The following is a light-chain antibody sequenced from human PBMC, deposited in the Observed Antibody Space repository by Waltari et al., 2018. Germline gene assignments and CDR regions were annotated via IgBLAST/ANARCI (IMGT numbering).Light chain of an antibody. CDR1: QSISNW. Sequence: DIQMTQSPSSVSASVGDRVIMTCRAIQSISNWLAWYQQKPGKAPKLLIYGASDLHSGVPSRFSGSGAGTDFTLTISSLQAEDFATYYCQQVNSFPATFGGGTTVEIK. CDR3: QQVNSFPAT. V-gene: IGKV1-12*01. J-gene: IGKJ4*01. CDR2: GAS.